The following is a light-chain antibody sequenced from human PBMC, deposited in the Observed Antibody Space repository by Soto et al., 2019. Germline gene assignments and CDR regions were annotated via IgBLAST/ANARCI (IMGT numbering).Light chain of an antibody. CDR2: DAA. Sequence: IQMTQSPSTVSASVGDRVTITCRASQSINKWVAWYQQKSGRAPKLLMYDAATLQSGVPSRFSGTGSGTDFSLTISSLQPEDFATYYCQQYNIGYTFGQGTRLDIK. CDR3: QQYNIGYT. V-gene: IGKV1-5*01. J-gene: IGKJ2*01. CDR1: QSINKW.